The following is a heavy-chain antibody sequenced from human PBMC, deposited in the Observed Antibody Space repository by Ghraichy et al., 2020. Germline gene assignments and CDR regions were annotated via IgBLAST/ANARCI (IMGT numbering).Heavy chain of an antibody. V-gene: IGHV3-23*01. Sequence: GGSLRLSCAASGFTFSSHAMSWVRQAPGKGLEWVSGISDSGRSTFHADSVRGRFTISRDNSKNTLFLQMNSLRAEDTAMYYCASWYYSAGGGYRYYFDYWGQGTLVTVSS. J-gene: IGHJ4*02. CDR3: ASWYYSAGGGYRYYFDY. CDR2: ISDSGRST. D-gene: IGHD3-22*01. CDR1: GFTFSSHA.